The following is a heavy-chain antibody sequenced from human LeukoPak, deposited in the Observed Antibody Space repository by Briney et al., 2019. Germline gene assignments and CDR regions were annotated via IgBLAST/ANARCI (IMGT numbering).Heavy chain of an antibody. CDR2: IFPSGGEI. D-gene: IGHD2-8*02. Sequence: GGSLRLSCAASGFTFSTFAMIWVRQPPGKGLEWVSSIFPSGGEIHYADSVRGRFTISGDNSKSTLSLQMNSLGAEDTAIYYCATYRQVLLPFESWGQGTLVTVSS. CDR3: ATYRQVLLPFES. J-gene: IGHJ4*02. CDR1: GFTFSTFA. V-gene: IGHV3-23*01.